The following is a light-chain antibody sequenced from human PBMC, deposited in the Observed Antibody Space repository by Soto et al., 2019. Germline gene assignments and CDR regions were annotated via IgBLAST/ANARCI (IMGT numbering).Light chain of an antibody. V-gene: IGKV1-5*01. J-gene: IGKJ4*01. CDR3: QQYFSYPLT. CDR2: DVS. CDR1: QSLGTW. Sequence: DIQMTQSPSTLSASVGDRVIITCRASQSLGTWLAWYQQKPGTAPVLLIYDVSSLESGVPSRFSGSGSDTEFTLTISSLQPDDFATYYCQQYFSYPLTFGGGTRVEIK.